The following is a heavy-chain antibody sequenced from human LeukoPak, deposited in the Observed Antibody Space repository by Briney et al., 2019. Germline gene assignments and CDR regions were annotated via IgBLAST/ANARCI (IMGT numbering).Heavy chain of an antibody. CDR1: GGSFSGYY. D-gene: IGHD1-26*01. V-gene: IGHV4-34*01. Sequence: PSETLSLTCAVYGGSFSGYYWSWIRQPPGKGLEWIGEINHSGSTNYNPSLKSRVTISVDTSKNQFSLKLSSVTAADTAVYYCARAGRGGYYYYMDVWGKGTTVTVSS. CDR2: INHSGST. CDR3: ARAGRGGYYYYMDV. J-gene: IGHJ6*03.